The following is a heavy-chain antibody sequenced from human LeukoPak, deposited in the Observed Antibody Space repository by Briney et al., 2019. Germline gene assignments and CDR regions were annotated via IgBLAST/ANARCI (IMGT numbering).Heavy chain of an antibody. V-gene: IGHV4-34*01. CDR2: INHSGST. CDR3: AEGDGDYSRDFDI. Sequence: ADTLSLTCAVYGGSFSGYYWSWIRQPPGKGLEWIGEINHSGSTNYNPSLKSRVTISVDTSKNQFSLKLSSVTAADTAVYYCAEGDGDYSRDFDIWGKGTMVTVSS. D-gene: IGHD4-11*01. CDR1: GGSFSGYY. J-gene: IGHJ3*02.